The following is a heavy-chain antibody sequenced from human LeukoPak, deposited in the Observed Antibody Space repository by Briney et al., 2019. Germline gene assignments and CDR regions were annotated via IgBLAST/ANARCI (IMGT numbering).Heavy chain of an antibody. J-gene: IGHJ3*02. CDR3: AKAGGGDSSGLDAFDI. CDR2: ISYDGSNK. V-gene: IGHV3-30*18. D-gene: IGHD3-22*01. CDR1: GFTFSSYG. Sequence: GRSLRLSCAASGFTFSSYGMHWVRQAPGKGLERVAVISYDGSNKYYADSVKGRFTISRDNSKNTLYLQMNSLRAEDTAVYYCAKAGGGDSSGLDAFDIWGQGTMVTVSS.